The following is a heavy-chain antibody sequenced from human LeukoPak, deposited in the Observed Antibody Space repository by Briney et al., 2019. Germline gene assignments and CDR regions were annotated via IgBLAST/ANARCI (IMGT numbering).Heavy chain of an antibody. D-gene: IGHD2-2*01. CDR1: GYTFTSYG. Sequence: GASVKVSCKASGYTFTSYGISWVRQAPGQGLEWMGWISAYNGNTNYAQKLQGRVTMATDTSTSTAYMELRSLRSDDTAVYYCARSGSLEYQLEFDYWGQGTLVTVSS. J-gene: IGHJ4*02. V-gene: IGHV1-18*01. CDR3: ARSGSLEYQLEFDY. CDR2: ISAYNGNT.